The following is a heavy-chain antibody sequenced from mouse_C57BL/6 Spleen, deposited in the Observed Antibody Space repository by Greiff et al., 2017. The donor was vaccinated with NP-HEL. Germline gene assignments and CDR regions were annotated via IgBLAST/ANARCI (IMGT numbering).Heavy chain of an antibody. J-gene: IGHJ4*01. V-gene: IGHV3-6*01. D-gene: IGHD2-4*01. Sequence: ESGPGLVKPSQSLSLTCSVTGYSITSGYYWNWIRQFPGNKLEWMGYISYDGSNNYNPSLKNRISITRDTSKNQFFLKLNSVTTEDTATYYCARGENDYDYAMDYWGQGTSVTVSS. CDR3: ARGENDYDYAMDY. CDR1: GYSITSGYY. CDR2: ISYDGSN.